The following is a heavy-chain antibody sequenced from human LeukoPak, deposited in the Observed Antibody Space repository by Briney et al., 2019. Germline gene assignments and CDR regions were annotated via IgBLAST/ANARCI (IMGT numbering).Heavy chain of an antibody. D-gene: IGHD5-18*01. J-gene: IGHJ4*02. Sequence: SGGSLRLSCAASGFTFSSYWMSWVRQAPGKGLEWVANIKQDGSEKYYVDSVKGRFTISRDNAKNSLYLQMNSLRAEDTAVYYCARDTGRQLWVPYYFDYWGQGTLVTVSS. CDR2: IKQDGSEK. CDR1: GFTFSSYW. CDR3: ARDTGRQLWVPYYFDY. V-gene: IGHV3-7*01.